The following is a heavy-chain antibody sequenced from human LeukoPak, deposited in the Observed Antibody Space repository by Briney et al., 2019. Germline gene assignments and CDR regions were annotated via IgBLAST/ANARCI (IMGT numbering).Heavy chain of an antibody. Sequence: GSLRLSCAASGFTFSSYSMNWVRQAPGKGLEWASSISSSSSYIYYADSVKGRFTISRDNAKNSLYLQMNSLRAEDTAVYYCAHFSWIQLWRDDAFDIWGQGTMVTVSS. CDR2: ISSSSSYI. J-gene: IGHJ3*02. V-gene: IGHV3-21*01. D-gene: IGHD5-18*01. CDR1: GFTFSSYS. CDR3: AHFSWIQLWRDDAFDI.